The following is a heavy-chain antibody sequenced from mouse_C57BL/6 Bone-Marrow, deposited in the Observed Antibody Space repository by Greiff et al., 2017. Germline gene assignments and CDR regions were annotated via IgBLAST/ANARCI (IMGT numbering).Heavy chain of an antibody. V-gene: IGHV1-9*01. CDR3: ARLGPMMVTTYWDGY. CDR1: GYTFTGYW. J-gene: IGHJ2*01. CDR2: ILPGSGST. D-gene: IGHD2-3*01. Sequence: QVQLQQSGAELMKPGASVKLSCKATGYTFTGYWIEWVKQRPGHGLEWIGEILPGSGSTTYNEKFKGKATFTADTSSNTAYMQLSSLTTEDSAIYYCARLGPMMVTTYWDGYWGQGTTLTVSS.